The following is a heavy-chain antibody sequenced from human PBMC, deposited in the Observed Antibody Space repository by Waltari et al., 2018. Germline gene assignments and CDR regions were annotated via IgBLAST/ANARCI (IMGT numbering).Heavy chain of an antibody. Sequence: VQLHQWGAGLLKPSETLSLTCGLQGGSFYVYYWSWVRQSPGKGLEWLGEINHAGNINYIPSRKSRVTISIDPSKNQFSLKVKSVIAADTAVYYCARISGLDFATPIWAQGTVVTVSS. CDR3: ARISGLDFATPI. V-gene: IGHV4-34*01. J-gene: IGHJ3*02. D-gene: IGHD5-12*01. CDR1: GGSFYVYY. CDR2: INHAGNI.